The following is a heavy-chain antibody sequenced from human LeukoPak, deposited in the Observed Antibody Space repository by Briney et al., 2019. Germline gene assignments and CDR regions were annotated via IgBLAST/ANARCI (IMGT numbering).Heavy chain of an antibody. Sequence: GRSLRLSCAASGFTFSSYSMNWVRQAPGKGLEWVSSISSSSSYIYYADSVKGRFTISRDNAKNSLYLQMNSLRAEDTAVYYCATRRTGDGFDYWGQGTLVTVSS. CDR1: GFTFSSYS. CDR2: ISSSSSYI. V-gene: IGHV3-21*01. D-gene: IGHD7-27*01. J-gene: IGHJ4*02. CDR3: ATRRTGDGFDY.